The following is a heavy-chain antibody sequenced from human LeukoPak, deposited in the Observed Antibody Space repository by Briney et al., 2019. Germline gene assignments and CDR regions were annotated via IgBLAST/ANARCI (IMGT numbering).Heavy chain of an antibody. CDR3: AREGYYDSSGAFDI. CDR1: GYTFTSYG. V-gene: IGHV1-18*01. CDR2: TSAYNDNT. D-gene: IGHD3-22*01. Sequence: ATVKVSCKASGYTFTSYGISWVRQAPGQGLEWMGWTSAYNDNTNYAQKLQGRVTMTTDTSTSTAYMELRSLRSDDTAVYYCAREGYYDSSGAFDIWGQGTMVTVSS. J-gene: IGHJ3*02.